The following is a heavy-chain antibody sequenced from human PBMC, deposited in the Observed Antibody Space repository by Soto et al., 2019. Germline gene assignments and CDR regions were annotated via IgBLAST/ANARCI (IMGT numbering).Heavy chain of an antibody. D-gene: IGHD3-9*01. V-gene: IGHV1-18*01. Sequence: ASVKVSCKASGYTFTSYGISWVRQAPGQGLEWMGWISAYNGNTNYAQKLQGRVTMTTDTSTSTAYMELRTLRSDDTAVYYCARGAGYFDWLLSYFDYWGQGTLVTVSS. CDR2: ISAYNGNT. J-gene: IGHJ4*02. CDR3: ARGAGYFDWLLSYFDY. CDR1: GYTFTSYG.